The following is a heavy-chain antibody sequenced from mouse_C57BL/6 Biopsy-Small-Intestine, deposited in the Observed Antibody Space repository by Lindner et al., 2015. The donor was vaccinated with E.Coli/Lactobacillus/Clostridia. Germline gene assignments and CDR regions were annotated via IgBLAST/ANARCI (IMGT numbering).Heavy chain of an antibody. CDR3: ARAPHYYGNIYGAMDY. J-gene: IGHJ4*01. V-gene: IGHV1-82*01. CDR1: GYTFSSSW. D-gene: IGHD1-1*01. Sequence: VQLQESGPELVKPGASVKISCKASGYTFSSSWMNWVKQRPGKGLEWIGRIYPGDGDTNYNGRFRGKATLTADKSSSTAYMQLSSLTSEDSAVYFCARAPHYYGNIYGAMDYWGQGTSVTVSS. CDR2: IYPGDGDT.